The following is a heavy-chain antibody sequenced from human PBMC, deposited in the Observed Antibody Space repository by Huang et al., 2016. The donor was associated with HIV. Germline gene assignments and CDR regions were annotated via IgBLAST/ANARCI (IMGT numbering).Heavy chain of an antibody. CDR2: IRGSGSST. Sequence: EVQLLESGGGLVQPGGSLRLSCAASIFTFSTSAISWVRQGHGKGLAWVSGIRGSGSSTYYADSVKGRFTISRDNSRNTLYLQMKSLRVEDTAIYYCAKGSERSLTGPKYQYYFDYWGQGTLVTVSS. CDR1: IFTFSTSA. CDR3: AKGSERSLTGPKYQYYFDY. V-gene: IGHV3-23*01. D-gene: IGHD3-3*01. J-gene: IGHJ4*02.